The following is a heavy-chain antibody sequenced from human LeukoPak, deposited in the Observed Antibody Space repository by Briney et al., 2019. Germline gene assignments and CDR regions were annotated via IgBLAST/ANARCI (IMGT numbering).Heavy chain of an antibody. V-gene: IGHV3-23*01. Sequence: PGGSLRLSCEASGFTFSSYAMSWVRQAPGKGLEWVSVISGSGVSTYYADSVKGRFTISRDNSKNTLYLQINSLRAEDTAVYYCAKGPPSITSKGYYMDVWGKGTTVTVSS. D-gene: IGHD2-2*01. CDR2: ISGSGVST. J-gene: IGHJ6*03. CDR3: AKGPPSITSKGYYMDV. CDR1: GFTFSSYA.